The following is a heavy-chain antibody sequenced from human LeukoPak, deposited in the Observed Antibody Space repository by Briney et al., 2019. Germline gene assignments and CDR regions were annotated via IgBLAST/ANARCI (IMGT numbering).Heavy chain of an antibody. J-gene: IGHJ4*02. D-gene: IGHD3-16*02. CDR3: ARGYYDYVWGSYRHAPYYFDY. CDR1: GYSISSGYY. Sequence: PSETLSLTCTVSGYSISSGYYWGWIRQPPGKGLEWIGRIYLSGSTYYNPSLKSRVTISVDTSKNQFSLKLSSVTAADTAVYYCARGYYDYVWGSYRHAPYYFDYWGQGTLVTVSS. CDR2: IYLSGST. V-gene: IGHV4-38-2*02.